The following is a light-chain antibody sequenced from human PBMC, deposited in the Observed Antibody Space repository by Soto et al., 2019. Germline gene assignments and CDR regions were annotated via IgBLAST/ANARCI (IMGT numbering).Light chain of an antibody. Sequence: QSALTQPPSVSGSPGQSVTISCTGTSSDVGSYNRVSWYQQPPGTAPKLMIYEVSNRPSGVPDRFSGSKSGNTASLTISGLQAEDEADYYCCLYTISSTYVFGTGTKLTVL. J-gene: IGLJ1*01. CDR1: SSDVGSYNR. CDR2: EVS. V-gene: IGLV2-18*01. CDR3: CLYTISSTYV.